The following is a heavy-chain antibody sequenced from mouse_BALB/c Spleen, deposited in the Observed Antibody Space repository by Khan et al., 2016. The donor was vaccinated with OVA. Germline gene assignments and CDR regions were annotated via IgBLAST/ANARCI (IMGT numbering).Heavy chain of an antibody. V-gene: IGHV14-3*02. CDR3: ASSNSLWPMDY. D-gene: IGHD1-1*01. Sequence: VQLQQSGAELVKPGASVKLSCTASGFNINDTCLHWVKQRPEQGLEWIGRIDPANGDTKYDQKFQAKATITADTPSNIAYLQLSSLTSEDTAVYSCASSNSLWPMDYWGQGTSVTVSS. CDR1: GFNINDTC. J-gene: IGHJ4*01. CDR2: IDPANGDT.